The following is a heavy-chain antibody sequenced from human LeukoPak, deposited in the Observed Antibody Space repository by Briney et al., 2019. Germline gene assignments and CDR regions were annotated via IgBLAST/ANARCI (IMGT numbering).Heavy chain of an antibody. V-gene: IGHV1-2*02. D-gene: IGHD3-10*01. Sequence: GASVKVSCKASGYTVTGYYMHWVRQAPGQGLEWMGWINPNSGGTNYAQKFQGRVTMTRDTSISTAYMELSRLRSDDTAVYYCARLPLKDLWFGELLPVIDYWGQGTLVTVSS. J-gene: IGHJ4*02. CDR1: GYTVTGYY. CDR2: INPNSGGT. CDR3: ARLPLKDLWFGELLPVIDY.